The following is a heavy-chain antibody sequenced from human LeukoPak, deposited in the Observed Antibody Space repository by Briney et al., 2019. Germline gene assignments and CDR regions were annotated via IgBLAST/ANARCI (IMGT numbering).Heavy chain of an antibody. V-gene: IGHV1-69*13. Sequence: EASVKVSCKASGGTFSSYAISWVRPAPGQGLEWMGGIIPIFGTANYAQKFQGRVTITADESTSTAYMELSSLRSEDTAVYYCASRGYSWFDPWGQGTLVTVSS. CDR2: IIPIFGTA. CDR3: ASRGYSWFDP. J-gene: IGHJ5*02. D-gene: IGHD5-12*01. CDR1: GGTFSSYA.